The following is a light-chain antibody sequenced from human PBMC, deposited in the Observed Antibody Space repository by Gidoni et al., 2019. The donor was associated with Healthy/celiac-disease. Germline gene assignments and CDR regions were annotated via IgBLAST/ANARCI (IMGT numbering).Light chain of an antibody. CDR2: GAS. V-gene: IGKV3-15*01. Sequence: ETVLTQSPVTLSVSSGERAALSCRDSEPSAYKLAWYQQKPGQAPRLLIYGASIRATGVPDRFRGSGSGTEFTLTISSLQSEDFAFYYCQQYSNWPPFTFGGGTKVEMK. CDR3: QQYSNWPPFT. CDR1: EPSAYK. J-gene: IGKJ4*01.